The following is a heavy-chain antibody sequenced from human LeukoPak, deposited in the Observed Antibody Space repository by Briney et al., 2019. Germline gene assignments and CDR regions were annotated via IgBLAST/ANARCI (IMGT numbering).Heavy chain of an antibody. D-gene: IGHD6-13*01. Sequence: SETLSLTCAVYGGSFSGYYWSWNRQPPGKGLEWIGEINHSGSINYNPSLKSRVTISVDTSKNQFSLKLSSVTAADTAVYYCARGLPYSSSWYPHWGQGTLVTVSS. CDR3: ARGLPYSSSWYPH. CDR1: GGSFSGYY. J-gene: IGHJ4*02. V-gene: IGHV4-34*01. CDR2: INHSGSI.